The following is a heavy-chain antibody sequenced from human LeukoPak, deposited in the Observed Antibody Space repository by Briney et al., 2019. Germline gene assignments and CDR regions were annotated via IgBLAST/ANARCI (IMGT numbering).Heavy chain of an antibody. Sequence: SETLSLTCTVSGGSISSYYWSWIRQPPGKGLEWIGYIYYSGSTNYNPSLKSRVTISVDTSKNQFSLKLSSVTAADTAVYYCARMLSFCSGGRCYSLWFDPWGQGTLVTVSS. D-gene: IGHD2-15*01. V-gene: IGHV4-59*01. J-gene: IGHJ5*02. CDR1: GGSISSYY. CDR2: IYYSGST. CDR3: ARMLSFCSGGRCYSLWFDP.